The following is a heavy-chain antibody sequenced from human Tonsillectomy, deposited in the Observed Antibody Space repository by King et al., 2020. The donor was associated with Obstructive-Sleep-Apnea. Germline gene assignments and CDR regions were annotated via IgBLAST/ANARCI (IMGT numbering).Heavy chain of an antibody. J-gene: IGHJ5*02. D-gene: IGHD3-9*01. CDR3: ARGYYDILTGYHNWFDP. CDR1: GASISSGGYY. CDR2: IYYSGST. Sequence: MPLQESGPGLVKPSQTLSLTCTVSGASISSGGYYWSWIRQHPRKGLEWIGYIYYSGSTYYNPSLKSRVTISVDTSKNQFSLKLSSVTAADTAVYYCARGYYDILTGYHNWFDPWGQGTLVTVSS. V-gene: IGHV4-31*03.